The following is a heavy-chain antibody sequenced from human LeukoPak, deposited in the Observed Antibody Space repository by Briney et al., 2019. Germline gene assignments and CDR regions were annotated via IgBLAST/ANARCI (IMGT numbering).Heavy chain of an antibody. Sequence: GASVKVSCKASGYTFTGYYMHWVRQAPGQGLEWMGWINPNSGGTNYAQKFQGWVTMTRDTSISTAYMELSRLRSDDTAVYYCARHKGDDYGDYKVDYWGQGTLVTVSS. CDR1: GYTFTGYY. CDR2: INPNSGGT. V-gene: IGHV1-2*04. J-gene: IGHJ4*02. D-gene: IGHD4-17*01. CDR3: ARHKGDDYGDYKVDY.